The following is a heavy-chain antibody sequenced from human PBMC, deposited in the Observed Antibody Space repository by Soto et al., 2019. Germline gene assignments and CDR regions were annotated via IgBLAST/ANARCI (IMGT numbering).Heavy chain of an antibody. J-gene: IGHJ3*02. CDR2: ISAYNGNT. V-gene: IGHV1-18*01. Sequence: QVQLVQSGAEVKKPGASVKVSCKASGYTFTSYGISWVRQAPGQGLEWMGWISAYNGNTNYAQKLQGRVTMTTDTSTSKAYMELRSLRSDDTAVYYCARLVSDSSGYYESEGNDAFDIWGQGTMVTVSS. CDR1: GYTFTSYG. D-gene: IGHD3-22*01. CDR3: ARLVSDSSGYYESEGNDAFDI.